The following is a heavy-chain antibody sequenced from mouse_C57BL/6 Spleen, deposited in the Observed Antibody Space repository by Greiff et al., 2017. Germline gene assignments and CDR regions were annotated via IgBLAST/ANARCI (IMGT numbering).Heavy chain of an antibody. CDR2: ISYDGSN. J-gene: IGHJ4*01. Sequence: EVQLVESGPGLVKPSQSLSLTCSVTGYSITSGYYWNWIRQFPGNKLEWMGYISYDGSNNYNPSLKNRISITRDTSKNQFFLKLNSVTTEDTATYYCASGTGTYAMDYWGQGTSVTVSS. CDR3: ASGTGTYAMDY. V-gene: IGHV3-6*01. CDR1: GYSITSGYY. D-gene: IGHD4-1*01.